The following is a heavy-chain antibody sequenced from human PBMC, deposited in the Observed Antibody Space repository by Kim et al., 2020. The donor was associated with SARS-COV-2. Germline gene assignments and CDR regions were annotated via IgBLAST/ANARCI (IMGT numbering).Heavy chain of an antibody. D-gene: IGHD6-6*01. CDR3: ARDGSSSTISYGMDV. Sequence: SETLSLTCTVSGGSISSYYWSWIRQPPGKGLEWIGYIYYSGSTNYNPSLKSRVTISVDTSKNQFSLKLSSVTAADTAVYYCARDGSSSTISYGMDVWGQGTTVTVSS. CDR2: IYYSGST. J-gene: IGHJ6*02. V-gene: IGHV4-59*01. CDR1: GGSISSYY.